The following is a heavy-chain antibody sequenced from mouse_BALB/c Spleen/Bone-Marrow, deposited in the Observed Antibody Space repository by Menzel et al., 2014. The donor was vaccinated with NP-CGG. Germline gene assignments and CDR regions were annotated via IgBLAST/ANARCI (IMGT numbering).Heavy chain of an antibody. J-gene: IGHJ2*01. Sequence: DVKLQESGGGLVQPGGSRKLSCAASGFTFSSFGMHWVRQAPEKGLEWVAYISSGSSTIYYADTVMGRFTISRDNPKNTLFLQMTSLRSEGTAMYYCARSGSSSGYFDYWGQGTTLTVSS. CDR2: ISSGSSTI. CDR1: GFTFSSFG. D-gene: IGHD1-1*01. V-gene: IGHV5-17*02. CDR3: ARSGSSSGYFDY.